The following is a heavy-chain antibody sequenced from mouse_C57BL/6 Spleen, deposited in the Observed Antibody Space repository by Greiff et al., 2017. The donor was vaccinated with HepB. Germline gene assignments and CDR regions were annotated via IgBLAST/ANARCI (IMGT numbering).Heavy chain of an antibody. D-gene: IGHD2-3*01. J-gene: IGHJ4*01. CDR2: ISSGSSTI. CDR1: GFTFSDYG. Sequence: EVKLVESGGGLVKPGGSLKLSCAASGFTFSDYGMHWVRQAPEKGLEWVAYISSGSSTIYYADTVKGRFTISRDNAKNTLFLQMTSLRSEDTAMYYCARIYDGYYEDYYAMDYWGQGTSVTVSS. CDR3: ARIYDGYYEDYYAMDY. V-gene: IGHV5-17*01.